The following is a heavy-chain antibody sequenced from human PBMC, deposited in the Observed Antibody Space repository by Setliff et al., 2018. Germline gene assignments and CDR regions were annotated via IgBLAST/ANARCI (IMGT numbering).Heavy chain of an antibody. Sequence: GGSLRLSCAASGFVVSNNEMSWVRQAPEKGLEWVSVTYASGATNYADSVKGRLTISRDNSKNTLYLQMNSLRAEDTAVYYCRLWFEETWRDYWGQGTLVTGSS. J-gene: IGHJ4*02. D-gene: IGHD3-10*01. CDR3: RLWFEETWRDY. CDR1: GFVVSNNE. CDR2: TYASGAT. V-gene: IGHV3-53*01.